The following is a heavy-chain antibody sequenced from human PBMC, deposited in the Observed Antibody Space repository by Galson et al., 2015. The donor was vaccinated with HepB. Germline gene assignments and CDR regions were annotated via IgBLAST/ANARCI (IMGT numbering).Heavy chain of an antibody. Sequence: SVKVSCKASGYTFTSYYMHWVRQAPGQGLEWMGIINPSGGSTSYAQKFQGRVTMTRDTSTSTVYMELSSLRSEDTAVYYCAVLQGDDYGDSGCGFQFDYWGQGTLVTVSS. V-gene: IGHV1-46*01. J-gene: IGHJ4*02. CDR1: GYTFTSYY. CDR3: AVLQGDDYGDSGCGFQFDY. CDR2: INPSGGST. D-gene: IGHD4-17*01.